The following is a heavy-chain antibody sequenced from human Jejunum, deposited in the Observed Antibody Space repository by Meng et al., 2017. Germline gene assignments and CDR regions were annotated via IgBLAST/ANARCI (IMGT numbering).Heavy chain of an antibody. D-gene: IGHD4-17*01. V-gene: IGHV3-49*04. J-gene: IGHJ6*02. CDR2: IRSKAYGGTT. CDR3: TSEPINDYGDYYSGMDV. Sequence: GESLKISCTASGFTFGDYAMSWVRQAPGKGLEWVGFIRSKAYGGTTDYSTSVGGRFTISRDDSKSIAYLQMNSLKTEDTAVYYCTSEPINDYGDYYSGMDVWGQGTTVTVSS. CDR1: GFTFGDYA.